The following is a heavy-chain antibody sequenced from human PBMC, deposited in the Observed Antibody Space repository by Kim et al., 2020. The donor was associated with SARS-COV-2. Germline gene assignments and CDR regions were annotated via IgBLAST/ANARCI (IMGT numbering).Heavy chain of an antibody. CDR1: GFSFTSHW. J-gene: IGHJ3*01. Sequence: GGSLRLSCAVSGFSFTSHWMHWVRQAPGQGLVWLARINTDLTEAVYADAVKGRFIISRDNAKNMLFLQMNGLTVEDTAVYYCARDRGYGDAFDFWGQGTLVAVS. D-gene: IGHD5-12*01. CDR3: ARDRGYGDAFDF. V-gene: IGHV3-74*01. CDR2: INTDLTEA.